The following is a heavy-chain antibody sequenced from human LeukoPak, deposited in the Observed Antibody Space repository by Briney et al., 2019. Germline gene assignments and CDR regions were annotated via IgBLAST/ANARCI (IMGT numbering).Heavy chain of an antibody. CDR1: GGSFSGYY. CDR2: INHSGST. D-gene: IGHD1-1*01. V-gene: IGHV4-34*01. Sequence: SETLSLTCAVYGGSFSGYYWSWIRQPPGKGLEWIGEINHSGSTNYNPSLKSRVTISVDTSKNQFSLKLSSVTAADTAVYYCAGGNDFDYWGQGTLVTVSS. CDR3: AGGNDFDY. J-gene: IGHJ4*02.